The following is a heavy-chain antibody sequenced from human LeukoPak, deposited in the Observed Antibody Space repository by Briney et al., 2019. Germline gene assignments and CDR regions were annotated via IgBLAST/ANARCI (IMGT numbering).Heavy chain of an antibody. V-gene: IGHV1-2*06. D-gene: IGHD1-26*01. CDR3: ARERWELRTDY. J-gene: IGHJ4*02. CDR2: INPNSGGT. Sequence: GASVKVSCKASGYTFTGYYTHWVRQAPGQGLEWMGRINPNSGGTNYAQKFQGRVTMTRDTSISTAYMELSRLRSDDTAVYYCARERWELRTDYWGQGTLVTVSS. CDR1: GYTFTGYY.